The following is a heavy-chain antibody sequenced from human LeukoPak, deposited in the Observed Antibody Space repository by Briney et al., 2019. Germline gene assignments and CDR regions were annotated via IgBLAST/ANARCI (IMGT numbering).Heavy chain of an antibody. V-gene: IGHV1-69*01. Sequence: ASVKVSCEASGGTFSSYAISWVRQAPGQGLEWMGGIIPIFGTANYAQKFQGRVTITADESTSTAYMELSSLRSEDTAVYYCARDLRGSYLSWGQGTLVTVSS. J-gene: IGHJ4*02. CDR1: GGTFSSYA. D-gene: IGHD1-26*01. CDR2: IIPIFGTA. CDR3: ARDLRGSYLS.